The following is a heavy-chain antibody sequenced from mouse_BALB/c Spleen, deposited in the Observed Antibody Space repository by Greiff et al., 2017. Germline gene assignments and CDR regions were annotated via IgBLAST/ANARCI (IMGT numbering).Heavy chain of an antibody. CDR3: ARGQSSYYYGSSSAWFAY. J-gene: IGHJ3*01. V-gene: IGHV5-9-4*01. CDR2: ISSGGSYT. D-gene: IGHD1-1*01. Sequence: EVKLMESGGGLVKPGGSLKLSCAASGFTFSSYAMSWVRQSPEKRLEWVAEISSGGSYTYYPDTVTGRFTISRDNAKNTLYLEMSSLRSEDTAMYYCARGQSSYYYGSSSAWFAYWGQGTLVTVSA. CDR1: GFTFSSYA.